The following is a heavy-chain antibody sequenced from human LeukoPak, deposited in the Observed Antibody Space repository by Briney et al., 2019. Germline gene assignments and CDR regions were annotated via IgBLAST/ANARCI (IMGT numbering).Heavy chain of an antibody. D-gene: IGHD3-22*01. J-gene: IGHJ4*02. CDR2: IWYDGSNK. CDR3: AKDSDSIGSCLNHLDY. Sequence: PVGSLRLSCAASGFTFSSYGMHWVRQAPGKGVEWVAVIWYDGSNKYYADSVKGRFTISRDNSKNTMYLQMNRLRAEDTAVYYCAKDSDSIGSCLNHLDYWGQGTLVTVSS. V-gene: IGHV3-33*06. CDR1: GFTFSSYG.